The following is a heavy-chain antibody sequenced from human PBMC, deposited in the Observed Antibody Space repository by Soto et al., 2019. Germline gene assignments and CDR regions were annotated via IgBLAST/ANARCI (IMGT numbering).Heavy chain of an antibody. CDR1: GGSIFSSNW. V-gene: IGHV4-4*02. J-gene: IGHJ4*02. D-gene: IGHD5-12*01. CDR2: IYHSGST. Sequence: QVHLQESGPGLVKPSGTLSLTCAVSGGSIFSSNWWSWVRQPPGKGLEWIGEIYHSGSTNYNPSLKSRVTISVEKSKNQFSLTLNSVTAADTAVYYCAGDYSDYDGWMAVAGYWGQGTLVTVSS. CDR3: AGDYSDYDGWMAVAGY.